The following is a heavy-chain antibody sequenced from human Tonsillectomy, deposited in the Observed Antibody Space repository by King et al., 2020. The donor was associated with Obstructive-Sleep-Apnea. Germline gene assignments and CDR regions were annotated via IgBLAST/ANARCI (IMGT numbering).Heavy chain of an antibody. Sequence: VQLVQSGGGLVQHGGSLRLSCAASGFTFSNYAMSWVRQAPGKGLEWVSGISGGGSRTYYADSEKGRFTISRDNSRNTLYLQVNSLRAEDTAVYYCAKDADYDYVWGSYRGEPVDYWGQGALVTVSS. J-gene: IGHJ4*02. CDR2: ISGGGSRT. D-gene: IGHD3-16*02. CDR1: GFTFSNYA. V-gene: IGHV3-23*04. CDR3: AKDADYDYVWGSYRGEPVDY.